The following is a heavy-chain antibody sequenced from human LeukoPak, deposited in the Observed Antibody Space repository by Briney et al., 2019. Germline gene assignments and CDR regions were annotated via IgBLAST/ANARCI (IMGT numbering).Heavy chain of an antibody. Sequence: SVKVSCKASGGTFSSYAISWVRQAPGQGLEWMGRIIPILGIANYAQKFQGRVTITADKSTSTAYMELSSLRSEDTAVYYCARTRGDIDCSSTSCYPSSGFEENWFDPWGQGTLVTVSS. CDR3: ARTRGDIDCSSTSCYPSSGFEENWFDP. CDR1: GGTFSSYA. V-gene: IGHV1-69*04. CDR2: IIPILGIA. D-gene: IGHD2-2*01. J-gene: IGHJ5*02.